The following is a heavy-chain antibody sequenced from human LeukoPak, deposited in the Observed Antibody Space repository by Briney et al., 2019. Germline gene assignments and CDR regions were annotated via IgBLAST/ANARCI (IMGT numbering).Heavy chain of an antibody. Sequence: DSVRGRFTVSRDHSRDTLFLQMNSLRPDDTAVYYCARIPFYHDSSGAYWGQGTLVTVSS. CDR3: ARIPFYHDSSGAY. D-gene: IGHD3-22*01. V-gene: IGHV3-30*03. J-gene: IGHJ4*02.